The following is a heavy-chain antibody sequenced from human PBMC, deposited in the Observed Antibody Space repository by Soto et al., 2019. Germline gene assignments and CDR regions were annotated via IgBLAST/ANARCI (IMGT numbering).Heavy chain of an antibody. V-gene: IGHV3-30*18. D-gene: IGHD2-2*01. J-gene: IGHJ6*02. CDR1: GFTFSSYG. CDR3: AKDSGYCSSTSCWTYYYYGMDV. Sequence: GGSLRLSCAASGFTFSSYGMHWVRQAPGKGLEWVAVISYEGSNKYYADSVKGRFTISRDNSKNTLYLQMNSLRAEDTAVYYCAKDSGYCSSTSCWTYYYYGMDVWGQGTTVTVSS. CDR2: ISYEGSNK.